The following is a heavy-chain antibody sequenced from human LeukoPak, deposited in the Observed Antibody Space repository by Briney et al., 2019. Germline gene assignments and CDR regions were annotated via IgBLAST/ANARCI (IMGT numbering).Heavy chain of an antibody. CDR2: INQDASAK. Sequence: GGSLRLSCAASGFTFSSYWMSWVRQAPGKGLEWVANINQDASAKYYVDSVKGRFTISRDNAKNSLYLQMNSLRAEDTGVYYFATSSAAPANMWGQGTLVTVSS. V-gene: IGHV3-7*01. D-gene: IGHD2-2*01. CDR3: ATSSAAPANM. CDR1: GFTFSSYW. J-gene: IGHJ4*02.